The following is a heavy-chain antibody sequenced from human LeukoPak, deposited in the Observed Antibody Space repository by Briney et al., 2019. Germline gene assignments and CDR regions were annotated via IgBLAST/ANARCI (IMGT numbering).Heavy chain of an antibody. V-gene: IGHV4-59*08. D-gene: IGHD6-19*01. Sequence: PSETLSLTCTVSGGSIGGNYWTWIRQPPGKGLEYIGYIYYTGATNYNPSLKSRVTISVDTSKNQFSLKMTSVTAADTAVYFCAKYGNSGWVIDNWGQGTLVTVSS. J-gene: IGHJ4*02. CDR1: GGSIGGNY. CDR2: IYYTGAT. CDR3: AKYGNSGWVIDN.